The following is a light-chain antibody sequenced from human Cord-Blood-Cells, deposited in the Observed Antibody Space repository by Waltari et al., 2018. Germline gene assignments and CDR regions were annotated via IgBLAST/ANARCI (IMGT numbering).Light chain of an antibody. CDR2: WSS. V-gene: IGKV4-1*01. CDR3: QQYYSTPIT. J-gene: IGKJ5*01. Sequence: DILMTQSPDSLAVSLGERATINCKSSQSVLYSSNNTNYLAWYQHKPGQPPKLLIYWSSTRESVVPDRFSGSGSGTDFTLTISRLQAEDVAVYYCQQYYSTPITFGQGTRLEIK. CDR1: QSVLYSSNNTNY.